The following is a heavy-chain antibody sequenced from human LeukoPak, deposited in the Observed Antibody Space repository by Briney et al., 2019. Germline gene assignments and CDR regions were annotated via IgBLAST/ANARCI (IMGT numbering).Heavy chain of an antibody. V-gene: IGHV4-31*03. CDR1: GGSISSGGYY. CDR2: IYNSGST. J-gene: IGHJ4*02. D-gene: IGHD3-16*02. Sequence: SQTLSLTCTVSGGSISSGGYYWNWIRQHPGKGLEWIGYIYNSGSTYYNPSLKSRSTISVDTSKNQFSLKLSSVTAADTAVYYCARVRGLGVITPYFDYWGQGTLVTVSS. CDR3: ARVRGLGVITPYFDY.